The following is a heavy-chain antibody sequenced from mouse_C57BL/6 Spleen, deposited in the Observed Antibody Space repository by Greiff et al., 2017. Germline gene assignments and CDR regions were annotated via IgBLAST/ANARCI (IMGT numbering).Heavy chain of an antibody. CDR1: GYTFTSYW. CDR2: IHPNSGST. D-gene: IGHD1-1*01. V-gene: IGHV1-64*01. Sequence: VKLQQPGAELVKPGASVKLSCKASGYTFTSYWMHWVKQRPGQGLEWIGMIHPNSGSTNYNEKFKSKATLTVDKSSSTAYMQLSSLTSEDSAVYYCARDGYYYGSSYGYFDVWGTGTTVTVSS. J-gene: IGHJ1*03. CDR3: ARDGYYYGSSYGYFDV.